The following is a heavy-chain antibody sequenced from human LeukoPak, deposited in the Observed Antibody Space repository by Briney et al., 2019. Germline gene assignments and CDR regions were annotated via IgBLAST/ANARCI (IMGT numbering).Heavy chain of an antibody. Sequence: EGSLRLSCAASGVIVSSNYMSWVRQAPGKGLEWVSVIHSGGSIDYADSVRGRFTISRDNSKNTLYLQMNSLRAEDTAVYYCARDYSSGWPPYWYFDLWGRGTLVTVSS. D-gene: IGHD6-19*01. CDR1: GVIVSSNY. V-gene: IGHV3-66*01. J-gene: IGHJ2*01. CDR2: IHSGGSI. CDR3: ARDYSSGWPPYWYFDL.